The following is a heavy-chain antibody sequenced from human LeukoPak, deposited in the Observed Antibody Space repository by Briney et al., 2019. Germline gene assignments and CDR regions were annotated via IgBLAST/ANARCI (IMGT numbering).Heavy chain of an antibody. D-gene: IGHD4-17*01. CDR2: IKQDGSEK. Sequence: GGSLRLSCAASGITFSNYWMNWVRQAPGRGLERVANIKQDGSEKFYVASVTGRFTISRDNAKKSLYLQMNSLRAEDTAVYYCARSMTTVTTFDYWGQGTLVTVSS. J-gene: IGHJ4*02. CDR1: GITFSNYW. CDR3: ARSMTTVTTFDY. V-gene: IGHV3-7*02.